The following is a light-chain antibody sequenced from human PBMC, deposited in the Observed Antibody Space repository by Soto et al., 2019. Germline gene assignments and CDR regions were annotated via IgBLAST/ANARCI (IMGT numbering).Light chain of an antibody. CDR2: GAS. Sequence: EIVLTQSPGTLSLSPGERATLSCRASQIVSTSYLAWYQQKPGQAPRLLIYGASSRAPGIPDRISGSGSGTDFTLTISRLEPEDFAVYYCQQYGSSPMYPFGQGTNLEIK. J-gene: IGKJ2*01. V-gene: IGKV3-20*01. CDR3: QQYGSSPMYP. CDR1: QIVSTSY.